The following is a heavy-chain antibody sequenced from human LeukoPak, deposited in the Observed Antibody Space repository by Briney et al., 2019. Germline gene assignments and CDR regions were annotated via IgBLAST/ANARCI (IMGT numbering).Heavy chain of an antibody. D-gene: IGHD4-11*01. CDR3: ARAPYSNYYYYYYMDV. V-gene: IGHV1-69*05. CDR1: GGTFSSYA. J-gene: IGHJ6*03. CDR2: IIPIFGTA. Sequence: ASVKVSCKASGGTFSSYAISWVRQAPGQGLEWMGGIIPIFGTANCAQKFQGRVTITTDESTSTAYMELSSLRSEDTAVYYYARAPYSNYYYYYYMDVWGKGTTVTVSS.